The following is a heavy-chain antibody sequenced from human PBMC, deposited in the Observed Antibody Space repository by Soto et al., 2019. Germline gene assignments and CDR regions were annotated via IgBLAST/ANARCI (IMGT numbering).Heavy chain of an antibody. Sequence: PGGSLRLSCAASGFTFSSYAMSWVRQAPGKGLEWVSAISGSGGSTYYAESVKGRFTISRDNSKNTLYLQINSLRAEDTAVYYCAKVSPRDFRRQGQFDYWGQGTLVTVSS. CDR1: GFTFSSYA. J-gene: IGHJ4*02. CDR2: ISGSGGST. CDR3: AKVSPRDFRRQGQFDY. V-gene: IGHV3-23*01.